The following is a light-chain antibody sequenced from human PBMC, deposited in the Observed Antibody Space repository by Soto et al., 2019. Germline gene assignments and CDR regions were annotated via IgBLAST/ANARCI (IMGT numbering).Light chain of an antibody. J-gene: IGKJ3*01. V-gene: IGKV3-11*01. CDR3: QQRTN. Sequence: EIVLTQSPATLSLSPGERATLSCRASQSASNILAWYQQKPGQAPRLLIYAAFNRATGIPARFSGSGSGTDFTLTISSLEPEDFAVYYCQQRTNFGPGTKVDIK. CDR2: AAF. CDR1: QSASNI.